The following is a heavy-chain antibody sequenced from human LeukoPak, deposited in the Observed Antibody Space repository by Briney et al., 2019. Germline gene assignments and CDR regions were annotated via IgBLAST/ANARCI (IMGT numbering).Heavy chain of an antibody. CDR1: GASINSHY. J-gene: IGHJ4*02. CDR3: ARALNPLTGTYYFDY. CDR2: IYISGST. V-gene: IGHV4-4*07. D-gene: IGHD4/OR15-4a*01. Sequence: PSETLSLTCSVSGASINSHYWTWIRQPAGKGLEWIGRIYISGSTNYSPSRKSRVTMSVDTSKNQFSLNLISVTAADTAVYYCARALNPLTGTYYFDYWGQGTLVTVSS.